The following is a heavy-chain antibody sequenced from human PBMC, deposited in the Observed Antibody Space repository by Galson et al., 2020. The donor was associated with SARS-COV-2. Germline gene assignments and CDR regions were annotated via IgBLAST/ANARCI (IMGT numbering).Heavy chain of an antibody. J-gene: IGHJ4*02. D-gene: IGHD5-18*01. Sequence: NSGGSLRLSCAASGFTFSSYSMNWVRQAPGKGLELVSSISGTSTNIYYADSVKGRFTISRDNAKNSLYLQMNSLGTEDTAVYYCTRERGYSYGYSDYWGQGTLVTVSS. CDR1: GFTFSSYS. CDR3: TRERGYSYGYSDY. CDR2: ISGTSTNI. V-gene: IGHV3-21*06.